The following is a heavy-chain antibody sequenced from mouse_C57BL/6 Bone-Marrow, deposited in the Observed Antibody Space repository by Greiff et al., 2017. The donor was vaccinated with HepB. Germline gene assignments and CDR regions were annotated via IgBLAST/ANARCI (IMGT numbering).Heavy chain of an antibody. D-gene: IGHD2-4*01. CDR1: GFTFSNYW. Sequence: EVMLVESGGGLVQPGGSMKLSCVASGFTFSNYWMNWVRQSPEKGLEWVAQIRLKSDNYATHYAVSVKGRFTISRADSKSSVYLQMNNLRAEDTGIYDCTGSVGLRRDYYAMDYWGQGTSVTVSS. CDR2: IRLKSDNYAT. V-gene: IGHV6-3*01. CDR3: TGSVGLRRDYYAMDY. J-gene: IGHJ4*01.